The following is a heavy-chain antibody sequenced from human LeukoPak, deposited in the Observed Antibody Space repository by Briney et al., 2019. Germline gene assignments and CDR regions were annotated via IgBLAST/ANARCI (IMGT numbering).Heavy chain of an antibody. CDR2: ISSSSSTI. V-gene: IGHV3-48*01. Sequence: PGGSLRLSCAASGFTFNTYNMNWVRQAPGKGLEWVSHISSSSSTIYYADSVKGRFTISRDNSKNTLYLQMNSLRAEDTAVYYCAKDTAMVLDYWGQGTLVTVSS. D-gene: IGHD5-18*01. CDR3: AKDTAMVLDY. J-gene: IGHJ4*02. CDR1: GFTFNTYN.